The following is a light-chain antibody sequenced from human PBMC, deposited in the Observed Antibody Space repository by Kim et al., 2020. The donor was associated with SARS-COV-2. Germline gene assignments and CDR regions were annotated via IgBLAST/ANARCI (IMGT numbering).Light chain of an antibody. CDR3: QQYGSTP. V-gene: IGKV3-20*01. Sequence: EIVLTQSPGTLSLSPGERATLSCRASQSVSSSYLAWYQQKPGQAPRLLIYGASSRATGIPDRFSGSGSGTDFTVTISRLEPEDFAVYYCQQYGSTPFGPGTKVDI. CDR2: GAS. CDR1: QSVSSSY. J-gene: IGKJ3*01.